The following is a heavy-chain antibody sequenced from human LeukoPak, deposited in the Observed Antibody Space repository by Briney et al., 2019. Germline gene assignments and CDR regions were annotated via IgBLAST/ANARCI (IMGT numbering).Heavy chain of an antibody. CDR3: ARHRGSSSWYPIDSWFDP. CDR1: GGSICSYS. V-gene: IGHV4-4*09. J-gene: IGHJ5*02. Sequence: SETLSLTCTVSGGSICSYSCSWVRQPPGEGLEWIVYIYTSGRTNYNPSLQTRLTISVDTSKNQFSLKLSAVTAADMAVYYCARHRGSSSWYPIDSWFDPCGQGTLVTVSS. D-gene: IGHD6-13*01. CDR2: IYTSGRT.